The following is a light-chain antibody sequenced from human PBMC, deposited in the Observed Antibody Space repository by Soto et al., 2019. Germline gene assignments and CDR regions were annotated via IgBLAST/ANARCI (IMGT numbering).Light chain of an antibody. CDR1: QSLLNSNGYNY. J-gene: IGKJ5*01. CDR3: MQGTHWPIT. CDR2: LGS. Sequence: DIVVTQSPLSLPVTPGEPASISCRSSQSLLNSNGYNYLDWYLQKPGQSPQLLIYLGSTRDVGVPARFSGSGPGTDSALKISRVEAEDVGVYYCMQGTHWPITFGQGTRLEIK. V-gene: IGKV2-28*01.